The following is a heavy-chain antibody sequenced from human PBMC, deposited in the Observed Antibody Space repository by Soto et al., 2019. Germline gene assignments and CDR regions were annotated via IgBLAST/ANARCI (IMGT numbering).Heavy chain of an antibody. CDR1: GDSIRGGGHY. V-gene: IGHV4-31*01. CDR2: VYHSGST. J-gene: IGHJ4*03. Sequence: QVQLQESGPGLVKPSQTLSLTCSVSGDSIRGGGHYWNWIRQFPGKGLEWIGYVYHSGSTHYNTSLRGILTISIDTSKNQFSLRLISVTAADTALYYCARDTGLAPTVWGYWGHGTQVTVSS. D-gene: IGHD7-27*01. CDR3: ARDTGLAPTVWGY.